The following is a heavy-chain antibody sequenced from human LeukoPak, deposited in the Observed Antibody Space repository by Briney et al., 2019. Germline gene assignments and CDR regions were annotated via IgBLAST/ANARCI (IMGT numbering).Heavy chain of an antibody. CDR1: GYTFTDYY. CDR3: ARAQTVVAATPGGY. CDR2: MNPNSGGT. Sequence: ASVKVSCKASGYTFTDYYMHWVRQAPGQGLEWMGWMNPNSGGTNYAQRFQGRVTMTRDTSIGTAYMGLSRLGSDDTAVYYCARAQTVVAATPGGYWGQGTLVTVSS. D-gene: IGHD2-15*01. V-gene: IGHV1-2*02. J-gene: IGHJ4*02.